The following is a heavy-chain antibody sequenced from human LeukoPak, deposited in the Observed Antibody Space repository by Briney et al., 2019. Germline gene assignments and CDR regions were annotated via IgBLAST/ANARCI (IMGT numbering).Heavy chain of an antibody. CDR3: ARAYQSLGGLSLPDH. CDR1: GYTFTSNA. CDR2: IHPNTGNP. Sequence: ASVKVSCKASGYTFTSNAMNWVRQAPGQGLEWMGWIHPNTGNPTYAQGFTGRFVFSLDTSVGTTYLQISSLKAEDTAVYYCARAYQSLGGLSLPDHWGQGTLVTVSS. D-gene: IGHD3-16*02. J-gene: IGHJ5*02. V-gene: IGHV7-4-1*02.